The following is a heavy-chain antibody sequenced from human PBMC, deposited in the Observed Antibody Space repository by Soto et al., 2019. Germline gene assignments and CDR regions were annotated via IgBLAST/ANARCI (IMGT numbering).Heavy chain of an antibody. Sequence: SQTLSLTCAISGDSVSSNSAAWNWIRQSPSRGLEWLGRTYYRSKWYNDYAVSVKSRITINPDTSKNQFSLQLNSVTPEDTAVYYCARERVSDFWSGGYCSYGMDVWGQGTPVTVSS. J-gene: IGHJ6*02. CDR3: ARERVSDFWSGGYCSYGMDV. D-gene: IGHD3-3*01. CDR2: TYYRSKWYN. CDR1: GDSVSSNSAA. V-gene: IGHV6-1*01.